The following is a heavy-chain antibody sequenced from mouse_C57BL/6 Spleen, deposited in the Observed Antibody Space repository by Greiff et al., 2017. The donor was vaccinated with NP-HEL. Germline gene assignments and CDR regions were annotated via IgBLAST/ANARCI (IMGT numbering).Heavy chain of an antibody. V-gene: IGHV1-7*01. Sequence: QVHVKQSGAELAKPGASVKLSCKASGYTFTSYWMHWVKQRPGQGLEWIGYINPSSGYTKYNQKFKDKATLTADKSSSTAYMQLSSLTYEDSAVYYCARRDRDGGNYFDYWGQGTTLTVSS. J-gene: IGHJ2*01. D-gene: IGHD3-3*01. CDR1: GYTFTSYW. CDR3: ARRDRDGGNYFDY. CDR2: INPSSGYT.